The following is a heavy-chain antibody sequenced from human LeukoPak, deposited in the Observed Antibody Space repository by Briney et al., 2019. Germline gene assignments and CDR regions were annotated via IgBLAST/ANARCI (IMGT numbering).Heavy chain of an antibody. D-gene: IGHD4-17*01. J-gene: IGHJ4*02. CDR1: GGSISSSSYY. Sequence: SETLSLTCTVSGGSISSSSYYWGWIRQPPGKGLEWIGSIYYSGSTYYNPSLKSRVTISVDTSKNQFSLKLSSVTAADTAVYYCARYLRRWTTGDFDYWGQGTLVTVSS. CDR2: IYYSGST. CDR3: ARYLRRWTTGDFDY. V-gene: IGHV4-39*07.